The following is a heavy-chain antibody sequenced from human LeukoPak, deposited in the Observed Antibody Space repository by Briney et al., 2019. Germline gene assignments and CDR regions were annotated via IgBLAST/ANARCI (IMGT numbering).Heavy chain of an antibody. D-gene: IGHD3-22*01. J-gene: IGHJ5*01. CDR2: IAYDGSYK. CDR1: GFTFSTYG. Sequence: GGSLRLSCAASGFTFSTYGMHWVRQAPGTGLEWVAVIAYDGSYKYYADSVKGRFTISRDNSKNTLYLQMNSLRAEDTAVYFCAKYYYDNSGYSALGSWGQGTLVTVSS. CDR3: AKYYYDNSGYSALGS. V-gene: IGHV3-30*18.